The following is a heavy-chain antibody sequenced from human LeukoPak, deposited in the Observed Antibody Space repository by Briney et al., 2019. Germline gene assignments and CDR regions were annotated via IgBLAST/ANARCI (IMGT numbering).Heavy chain of an antibody. D-gene: IGHD2-8*02. V-gene: IGHV3-21*01. J-gene: IGHJ4*02. CDR2: ISSVGTYI. CDR3: ARGSTGNYDY. CDR1: GFSFNTYT. Sequence: GGSLRLSCVASGFSFNTYTMNWVRQAPGKGLEWVSSISSVGTYIYYGDSMRGRFTISRDNAKDSLYLQMDSLRAEDTALYYCARGSTGNYDYWGQGTLVTVSS.